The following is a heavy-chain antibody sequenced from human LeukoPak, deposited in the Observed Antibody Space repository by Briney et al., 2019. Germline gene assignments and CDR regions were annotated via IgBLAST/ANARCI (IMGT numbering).Heavy chain of an antibody. V-gene: IGHV4-30-2*01. D-gene: IGHD3-10*01. Sequence: SQTLSLTCAVSGGSISSGGYSWSWIRQPPGKGLEWIGYIYHSGSTYYNPSLKSRVTISVDRSKNQFSLKLSSVTAADTAVYYCARGTSYGSGSYYNVSFAANFDYWGQGTLVTVSS. J-gene: IGHJ4*02. CDR1: GGSISSGGYS. CDR2: IYHSGST. CDR3: ARGTSYGSGSYYNVSFAANFDY.